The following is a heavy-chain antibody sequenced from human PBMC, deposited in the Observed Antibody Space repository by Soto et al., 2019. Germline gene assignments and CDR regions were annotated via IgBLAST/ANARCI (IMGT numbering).Heavy chain of an antibody. J-gene: IGHJ5*02. CDR2: MNPNSGNT. V-gene: IGHV1-8*01. CDR1: GYSFSDYD. D-gene: IGHD1-20*01. CDR3: ARDNRYNWNDEGWFDP. Sequence: WASVKVSCKASGYSFSDYDINWVRQATGQGPEWMGWMNPNSGNTGYAQKFQGRVTMTRNTSINTAYMELSSLGSEDTAVYYCARDNRYNWNDEGWFDPWGQGTLVTVSS.